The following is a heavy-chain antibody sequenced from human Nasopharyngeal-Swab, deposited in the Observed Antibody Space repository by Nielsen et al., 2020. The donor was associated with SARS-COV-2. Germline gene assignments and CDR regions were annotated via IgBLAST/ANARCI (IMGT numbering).Heavy chain of an antibody. CDR3: AKDGGNSGYYYYYYMDV. D-gene: IGHD4-23*01. CDR2: ISYDGSNK. CDR1: GVTFSSYG. Sequence: GGSLRLSCAASGVTFSSYGMHWVRQAPGKGLEWVAVISYDGSNKYYADSVKGRFTISRDNSKNTLYLQMNSLRAEDTAVYYCAKDGGNSGYYYYYYMDVWGKGTTVTVSS. J-gene: IGHJ6*03. V-gene: IGHV3-30*18.